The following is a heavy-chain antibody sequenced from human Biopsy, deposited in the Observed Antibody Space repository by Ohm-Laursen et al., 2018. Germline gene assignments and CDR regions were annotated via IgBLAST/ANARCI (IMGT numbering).Heavy chain of an antibody. V-gene: IGHV3-33*01. CDR3: VTDRLDDITKVRGIMTD. Sequence: LRLSCSASGFNFSAYGMHLVRQAPDKGLEWVALTWDDGSHQYYADSVKGRFTISRDNSKNSLYLHINTLRVEDTAVYYCVTDRLDDITKVRGIMTDWGQGTLVIVSS. CDR1: GFNFSAYG. D-gene: IGHD3-10*01. CDR2: TWDDGSHQ. J-gene: IGHJ4*02.